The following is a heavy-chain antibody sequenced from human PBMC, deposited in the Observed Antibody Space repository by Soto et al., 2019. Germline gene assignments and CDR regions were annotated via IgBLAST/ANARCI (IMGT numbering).Heavy chain of an antibody. V-gene: IGHV1-69*06. CDR1: AGTFSNFA. CDR3: ARGGAGVAFDS. J-gene: IGHJ4*02. Sequence: QVQVVKSGAEVKKPGSSVKVSCQTPAGTFSNFAINWVRQAPGQGLEWMGEIIPFFNKANYARNFQGRVTITADKSPGTAYMELRSLRSDDTAMFYCARGGAGVAFDSWGQGTLVTVSS. D-gene: IGHD3-16*01. CDR2: IIPFFNKA.